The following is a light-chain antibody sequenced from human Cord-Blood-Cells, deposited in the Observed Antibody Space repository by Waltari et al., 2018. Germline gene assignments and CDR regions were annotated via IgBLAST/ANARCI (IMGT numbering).Light chain of an antibody. J-gene: IGLJ3*02. CDR2: EGS. V-gene: IGLV2-23*01. Sequence: QSALTPPASVSGSPGQSITISCTGTSSDVGSYNLVSWYQQHPGQAPNLMIYEGSKRPSGVSNRFSGSKSGNTASLTISGLQAEDEADYYCCSYAGSSTWVFGGGTKLTVL. CDR3: CSYAGSSTWV. CDR1: SSDVGSYNL.